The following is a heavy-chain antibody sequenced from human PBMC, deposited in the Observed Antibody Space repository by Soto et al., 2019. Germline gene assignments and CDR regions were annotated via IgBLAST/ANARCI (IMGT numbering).Heavy chain of an antibody. CDR2: VTGGGVT. J-gene: IGHJ5*02. V-gene: IGHV3-23*01. D-gene: IGHD3-10*01. CDR3: ARGKGSSLLDWFDP. CDR1: GFIFRNYA. Sequence: GGSLRLSCAASGFIFRNYAVAWVRQVPGKWLEWVSTVTGGGVTAYADSVKGRFTISRDNSKNILYLQMNSLRDEDTALYYCARGKGSSLLDWFDPWGQGTLVTVSS.